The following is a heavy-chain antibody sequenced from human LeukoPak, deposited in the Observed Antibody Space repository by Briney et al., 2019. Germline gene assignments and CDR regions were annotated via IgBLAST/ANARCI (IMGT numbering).Heavy chain of an antibody. CDR3: ARDNIVVVTAEPINYYYYMDV. CDR2: IIPSYGST. D-gene: IGHD2-21*02. V-gene: IGHV1-69*15. CDR1: GGTLSSNV. J-gene: IGHJ6*03. Sequence: SVKVSCKASGGTLSSNVTSWVRQAPGQGPEWMGRIIPSYGSTNYAQRFQGRVTITADASTSTSYMELSSLRSDDTAVYYCARDNIVVVTAEPINYYYYMDVWGKGTTVIVSS.